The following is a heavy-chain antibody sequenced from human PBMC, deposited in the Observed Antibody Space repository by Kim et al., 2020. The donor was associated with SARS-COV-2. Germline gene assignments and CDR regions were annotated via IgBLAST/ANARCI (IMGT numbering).Heavy chain of an antibody. Sequence: GGSLRLSCAASGFTFSSYGMHWVRQAPGKGLEWVAVISYDGSNKYYADSVKGRFTISRDNSKNTLYLQMNSLRAEDTAVYYCAKDLPYGSGGYYGLSAYGMDVWGEGATGTVSP. CDR1: GFTFSSYG. V-gene: IGHV3-30*18. D-gene: IGHD3-10*01. CDR2: ISYDGSNK. CDR3: AKDLPYGSGGYYGLSAYGMDV. J-gene: IGHJ6*01.